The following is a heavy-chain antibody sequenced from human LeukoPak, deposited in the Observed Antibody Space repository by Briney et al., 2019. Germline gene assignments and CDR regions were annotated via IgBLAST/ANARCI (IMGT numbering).Heavy chain of an antibody. Sequence: GESLRLSCAASGFTFSSYGMHWVRQAPGKGLEWVAVISYDGSNKYYADSVKGRFTISRDNSKNTLYLQMNSLRAEDTAVYYCAKDSHSLGYDFWSGYYSYYYGMDVWGQGTTVTVSS. V-gene: IGHV3-30*18. CDR2: ISYDGSNK. J-gene: IGHJ6*02. CDR3: AKDSHSLGYDFWSGYYSYYYGMDV. CDR1: GFTFSSYG. D-gene: IGHD3-3*01.